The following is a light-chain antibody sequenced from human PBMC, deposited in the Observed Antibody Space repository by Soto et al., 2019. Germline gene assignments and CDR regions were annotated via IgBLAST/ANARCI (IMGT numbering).Light chain of an antibody. Sequence: QSVLTQPASVSGSPGQSITISCTGTSSDIGGYKDVSWYQQHPGKAPQVLIFEVSYRSYGISNRFSGSKSGNVASLTISGLQAEDEADYYCCSYRSGTSPYYVFGTGTKVTVL. CDR1: SSDIGGYKD. V-gene: IGLV2-14*03. CDR3: CSYRSGTSPYYV. J-gene: IGLJ1*01. CDR2: EVS.